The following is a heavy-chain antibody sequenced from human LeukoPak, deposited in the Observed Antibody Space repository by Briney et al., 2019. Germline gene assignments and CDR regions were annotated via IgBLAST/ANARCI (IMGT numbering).Heavy chain of an antibody. J-gene: IGHJ6*02. Sequence: GASVKVSCEASGGTFSSYAISWVRQAPGQGLEWMGGIIPIFGTANYAQKFQGRVTITADESTSTAYMELSSLRSEDTAVYYCARVVAVAGKSYCYYGMDVWGQGTTVTVSS. V-gene: IGHV1-69*13. CDR3: ARVVAVAGKSYCYYGMDV. CDR1: GGTFSSYA. D-gene: IGHD6-19*01. CDR2: IIPIFGTA.